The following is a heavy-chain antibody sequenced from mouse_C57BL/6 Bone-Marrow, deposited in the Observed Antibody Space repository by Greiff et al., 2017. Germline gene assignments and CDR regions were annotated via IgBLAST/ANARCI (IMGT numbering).Heavy chain of an antibody. J-gene: IGHJ4*01. Sequence: EVKLVESGGGLVQPKGSLKLSCAASGFSFNTYAMNWVRQAPGKGLEWVARIRSKSNNYATYYADSVKDRFTISRDDSESMLYLQMNNLKTEDTAMYYGVRYGNYGYAIDYWGQGTSVTVSS. CDR1: GFSFNTYA. CDR3: VRYGNYGYAIDY. D-gene: IGHD2-10*02. V-gene: IGHV10-1*01. CDR2: IRSKSNNYAT.